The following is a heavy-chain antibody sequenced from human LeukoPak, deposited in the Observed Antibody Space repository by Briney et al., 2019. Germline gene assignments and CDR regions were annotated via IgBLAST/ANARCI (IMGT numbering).Heavy chain of an antibody. Sequence: GGSLRLSCAASGFTFSSYSMNWVRQAPGKGLEWVSSISSSSSYIYYADSVKGRFTISRDNAKNSLYLRMNSLRAEDTAVYYCARPYNWNDGYAFDIWGQGTMVTVSS. D-gene: IGHD1-20*01. J-gene: IGHJ3*02. CDR3: ARPYNWNDGYAFDI. CDR1: GFTFSSYS. CDR2: ISSSSSYI. V-gene: IGHV3-21*01.